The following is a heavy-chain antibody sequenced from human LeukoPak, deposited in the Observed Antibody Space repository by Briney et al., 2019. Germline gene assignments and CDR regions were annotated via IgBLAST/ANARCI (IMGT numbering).Heavy chain of an antibody. J-gene: IGHJ4*02. Sequence: SETLSPTCTVSGGSISSYYWSWIRQPPGKGLEWIGYIYYSGSTNYNPSLKSRVTISVDMSKNQFSLKLSSVTAADTAVYYCARDSRIAAATHFDYWGQGTLVTVSS. D-gene: IGHD6-13*01. CDR2: IYYSGST. V-gene: IGHV4-59*01. CDR1: GGSISSYY. CDR3: ARDSRIAAATHFDY.